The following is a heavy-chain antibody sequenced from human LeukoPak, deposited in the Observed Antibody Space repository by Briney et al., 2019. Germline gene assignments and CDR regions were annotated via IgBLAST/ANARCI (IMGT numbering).Heavy chain of an antibody. J-gene: IGHJ3*02. CDR3: ARDRYYYDSRFAFDI. Sequence: SETLSLTCAVYGGSFSGYYWNWIRQPPGKGLEWIGEINHSGSTNYNPSLESRVTISVDTSKNQFSLKLSSVTAADTAVYYCARDRYYYDSRFAFDIWGQGTMVTVSS. CDR2: INHSGST. V-gene: IGHV4-34*01. CDR1: GGSFSGYY. D-gene: IGHD3-22*01.